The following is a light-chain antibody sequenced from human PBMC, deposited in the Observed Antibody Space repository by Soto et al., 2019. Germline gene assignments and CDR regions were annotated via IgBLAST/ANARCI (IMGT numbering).Light chain of an antibody. Sequence: TQSPSTLSASVGDRVIITCRASESISNWLAWYQQKPGQGPRLLIYGASSRATGTPDRFSGSGSGTDFTLTINRLEPEDFALYYCQQYGSSPPTFGQGTKVEIK. CDR2: GAS. CDR3: QQYGSSPPT. V-gene: IGKV3-20*01. CDR1: ESISNW. J-gene: IGKJ1*01.